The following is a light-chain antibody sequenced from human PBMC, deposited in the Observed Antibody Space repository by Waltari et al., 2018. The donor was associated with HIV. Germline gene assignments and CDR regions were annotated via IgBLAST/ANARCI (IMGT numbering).Light chain of an antibody. V-gene: IGKV1-17*01. CDR3: LQHNSYPYT. CDR2: SAS. J-gene: IGKJ2*01. Sequence: DIQMKQSPSSMSTSVEDRDTITCRASQNIRNDVGWFQQRPGKAPKRLIYSASSLQTGVPSRFSGSGSGTEFTLTISSLQPEDFATYYCLQHNSYPYTFGQGTKLEIK. CDR1: QNIRND.